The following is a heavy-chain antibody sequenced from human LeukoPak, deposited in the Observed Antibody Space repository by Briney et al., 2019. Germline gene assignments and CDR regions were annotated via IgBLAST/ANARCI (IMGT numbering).Heavy chain of an antibody. J-gene: IGHJ5*02. CDR2: IWYDGSNK. V-gene: IGHV3-33*01. Sequence: PGRSLRLSCAASGFTLSSYGMHWVRQAPGKGLEWVAVIWYDGSNKYYADSVKGRFTISRDNSKNTLYLQMNSLRAEDTAVYYCARDKNKVIDPWGQGTLVTVSS. CDR3: ARDKNKVIDP. D-gene: IGHD3-22*01. CDR1: GFTLSSYG.